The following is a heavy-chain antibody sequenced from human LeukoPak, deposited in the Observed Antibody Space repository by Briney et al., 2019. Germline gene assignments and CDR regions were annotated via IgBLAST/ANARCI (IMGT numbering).Heavy chain of an antibody. J-gene: IGHJ4*02. CDR2: IYYSGST. D-gene: IGHD3-22*01. V-gene: IGHV4-39*01. Sequence: SETLSLTCTVSGVSISSSSYYWGWIRQPPGKGLEWIGSIYYSGSTYYNPSLKSRVTISVDTSKNQFSLKLSSVTAADTAVYYCARHDYYDRDYWGQGTLVTVSS. CDR1: GVSISSSSYY. CDR3: ARHDYYDRDY.